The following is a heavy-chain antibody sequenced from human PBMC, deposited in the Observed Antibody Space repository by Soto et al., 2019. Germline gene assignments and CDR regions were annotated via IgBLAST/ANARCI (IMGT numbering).Heavy chain of an antibody. V-gene: IGHV3-30*03. J-gene: IGHJ4*02. D-gene: IGHD3-16*01. CDR3: AREFRGSTRYGALGGY. CDR2: ISYDGSNK. CDR1: GFTFSSYG. Sequence: GGSLRLSCAASGFTFSSYGMHWVRQAPGKGLEWVAVISYDGSNKYYADSVKGRFTISRDNSKNTLYLQMNSLRAEDTAVYYCAREFRGSTRYGALGGYWGQGTLVTVSS.